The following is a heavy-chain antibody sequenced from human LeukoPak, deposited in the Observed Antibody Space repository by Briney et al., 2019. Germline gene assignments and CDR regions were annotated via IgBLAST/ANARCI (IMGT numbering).Heavy chain of an antibody. CDR1: GFTFSDCY. V-gene: IGHV4-39*01. CDR3: ARHPDYGDYRGYFDL. CDR2: IYYSGST. Sequence: GSLRLSCTASGFTFSDCYMSWIRQAPGKGLEWIGSIYYSGSTYYNPSLKSRVTISVDTSKNQFSLKLSSVTAADTAVYYCARHPDYGDYRGYFDLWGRGTLVTVSS. D-gene: IGHD4-17*01. J-gene: IGHJ2*01.